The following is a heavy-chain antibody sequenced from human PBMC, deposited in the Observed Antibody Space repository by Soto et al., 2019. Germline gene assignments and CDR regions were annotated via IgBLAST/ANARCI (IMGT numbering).Heavy chain of an antibody. V-gene: IGHV1-18*04. J-gene: IGHJ4*02. CDR3: ASDSSGYYPH. D-gene: IGHD3-22*01. Sequence: GASVKVSCXASGISFINHYVHWVRQAPGQGPEWMGVINADSSNTVYAQKLQDRVTMTTDTSTSTAYMELRSLRSDDTAVYYCASDSSGYYPHWGQGTLVTVSS. CDR2: INADSSNT. CDR1: GISFINHY.